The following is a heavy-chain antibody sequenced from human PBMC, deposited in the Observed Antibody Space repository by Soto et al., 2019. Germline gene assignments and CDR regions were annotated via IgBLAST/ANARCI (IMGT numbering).Heavy chain of an antibody. CDR3: AKERNFWSGTAGFDS. CDR1: GFTFSMFA. D-gene: IGHD3-3*01. V-gene: IGHV3-23*01. J-gene: IGHJ5*01. Sequence: GGSLRLSCVGSGFTFSMFAMSWVRQAPGKGLEWISSISGSGGSTYYADSVKGRFTVSRDNSKTTVFLQMNSLRTEDTAVYFCAKERNFWSGTAGFDSWGQGSPVTVSS. CDR2: ISGSGGST.